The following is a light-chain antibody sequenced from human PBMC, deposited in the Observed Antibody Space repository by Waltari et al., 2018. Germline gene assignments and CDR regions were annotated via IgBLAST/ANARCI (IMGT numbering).Light chain of an antibody. J-gene: IGLJ2*01. CDR3: QVRESSVV. CDR1: RIGSKS. CDR2: DDS. Sequence: SYVLTQPPSVSVAPGQTARITCGGDRIGSKSVHWYQQKPGQAPVLVVFDDSDRPSGISERFSGSISGPTATLTISRVEAGDEADYYCQVRESSVVFGGGTKLTVL. V-gene: IGLV3-21*02.